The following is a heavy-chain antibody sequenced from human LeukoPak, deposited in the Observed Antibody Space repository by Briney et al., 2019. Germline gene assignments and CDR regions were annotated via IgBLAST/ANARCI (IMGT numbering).Heavy chain of an antibody. CDR2: IYPGDSDT. CDR3: ARRGRFGMNYYGMDV. J-gene: IGHJ6*02. Sequence: GESLQISCKASEYSFTTYWIGWVRQMPGRGLEWMGIIYPGDSDTRYSPSFQGQVTISADKSISTAYLQWSSLKTSDTAIYYCARRGRFGMNYYGMDVWGQGTTVTVSS. V-gene: IGHV5-51*01. CDR1: EYSFTTYW. D-gene: IGHD3-10*01.